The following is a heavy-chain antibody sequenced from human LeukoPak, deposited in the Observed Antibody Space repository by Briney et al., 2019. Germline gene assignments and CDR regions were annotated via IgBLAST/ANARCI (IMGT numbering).Heavy chain of an antibody. V-gene: IGHV4-59*08. J-gene: IGHJ6*02. Sequence: SETLSLTCTVSGGSISSYYWSWIRQPPGKGLEWIGYIYYGGSTNYNPSLQSRVTISTDTSKNQFSLELRSVTAADTAMCYCARRGGGYCSGNSCYYDYGMDVWGQGTTVTVSS. D-gene: IGHD2-15*01. CDR2: IYYGGST. CDR3: ARRGGGYCSGNSCYYDYGMDV. CDR1: GGSISSYY.